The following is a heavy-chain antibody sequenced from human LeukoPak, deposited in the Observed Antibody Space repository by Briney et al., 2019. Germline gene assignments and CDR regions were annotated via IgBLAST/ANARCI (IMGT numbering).Heavy chain of an antibody. V-gene: IGHV1-69*13. CDR2: IIPIFVTP. Sequence: SVKVSCKASGGTFSSFAINWVRQAPGQGLEWMGGIIPIFVTPNYAQKFLGRVTITADESTSTAYMELSSLRSEDTAVYYCAREGYSNGWYRYWGQGTLVTVSS. CDR3: AREGYSNGWYRY. J-gene: IGHJ4*02. D-gene: IGHD6-19*01. CDR1: GGTFSSFA.